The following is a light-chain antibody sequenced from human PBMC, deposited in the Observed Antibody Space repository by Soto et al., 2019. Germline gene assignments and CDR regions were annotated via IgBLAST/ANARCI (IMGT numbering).Light chain of an antibody. CDR1: QGISSY. CDR2: AAS. CDR3: QQLNSYPRT. J-gene: IGKJ4*01. V-gene: IGKV1-9*01. Sequence: IQLAQSPSSLSASIGDRVTITCRASQGISSYLAWYQQKPGKAPKLLIYAASTLQSGVPSRFSGGGSGTDFTLTISSLHPEDFATFYCQQLNSYPRTFGGGTKVDI.